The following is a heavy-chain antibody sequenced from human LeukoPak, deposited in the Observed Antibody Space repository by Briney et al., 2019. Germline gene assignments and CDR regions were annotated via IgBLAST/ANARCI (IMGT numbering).Heavy chain of an antibody. CDR3: AKDPVYDFWSGYPYFDY. Sequence: GGSLRLSCAASGFTFSSYAMSWVRQAPGKGLEWVSAISGSGGSTYYADSVKGRFTISRDNSKNTLYLQMNSLRAEDTAVHYCAKDPVYDFWSGYPYFDYWGQGTLVTVSS. V-gene: IGHV3-23*01. J-gene: IGHJ4*02. CDR2: ISGSGGST. CDR1: GFTFSSYA. D-gene: IGHD3-3*01.